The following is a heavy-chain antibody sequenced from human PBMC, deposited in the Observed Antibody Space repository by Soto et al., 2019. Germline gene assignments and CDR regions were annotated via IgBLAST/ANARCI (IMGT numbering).Heavy chain of an antibody. D-gene: IGHD6-19*01. CDR1: GFTFDDYA. CDR3: AKETEEGIAVLQQ. Sequence: EVQLVESGGGLVQPGRSLRLSCAASGFTFDDYAMHWVRQAPGKGLEWVSGISWNSGSIGYADSVKGRFTISRDNAKNSLYLQMNSLRAEDTSLYYCAKETEEGIAVLQQWGQGTLVTVSS. V-gene: IGHV3-9*01. CDR2: ISWNSGSI. J-gene: IGHJ1*01.